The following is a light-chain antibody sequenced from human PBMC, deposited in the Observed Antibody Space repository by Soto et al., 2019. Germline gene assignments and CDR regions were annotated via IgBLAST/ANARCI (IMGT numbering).Light chain of an antibody. CDR2: GAS. Sequence: EIVLTQSPGTLSLSPGERATLSCRASQSVSSSYLAWYQQKPGQAPRLLIYGASSRATGIPDRFSGSGSGTDFTLTISRLEPEDFALYYCQQYCSSPPNTFGQGTKLEIK. V-gene: IGKV3-20*01. J-gene: IGKJ2*01. CDR1: QSVSSSY. CDR3: QQYCSSPPNT.